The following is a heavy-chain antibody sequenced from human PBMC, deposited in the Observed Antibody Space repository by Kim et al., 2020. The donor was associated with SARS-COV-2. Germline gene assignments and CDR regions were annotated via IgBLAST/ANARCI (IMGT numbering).Heavy chain of an antibody. V-gene: IGHV4-59*01. J-gene: IGHJ4*02. Sequence: GTANSNPSLKSRVTISADTSKNQFSLILTSVTAADTAVYYCARSHGGYWGQGTLVTVSS. CDR2: GTA. CDR3: ARSHGGY. D-gene: IGHD3-10*01.